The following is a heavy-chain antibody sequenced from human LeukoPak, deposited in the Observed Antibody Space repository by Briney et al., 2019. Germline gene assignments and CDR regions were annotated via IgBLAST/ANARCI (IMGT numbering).Heavy chain of an antibody. D-gene: IGHD1-26*01. CDR1: GFTFSSYS. Sequence: GGSLRLSCAASGFTFSSYSMNWVRQAPGKGLEWVSYISSSSSTIYYADSVKGRFTISRDNAKNSLYLQTNSLRAEDTAVYYCARRWELDWFDPWGQGTLVTVSS. CDR3: ARRWELDWFDP. J-gene: IGHJ5*02. CDR2: ISSSSSTI. V-gene: IGHV3-48*04.